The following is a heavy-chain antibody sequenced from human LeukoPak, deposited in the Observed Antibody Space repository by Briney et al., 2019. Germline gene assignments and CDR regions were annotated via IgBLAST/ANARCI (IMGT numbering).Heavy chain of an antibody. CDR2: IKQDGSEK. V-gene: IGHV3-7*01. J-gene: IGHJ4*02. D-gene: IGHD6-13*01. Sequence: PGGSLRLSCAASGFTFSSYWMSWVRQVPGKGLEWVANIKQDGSEKNYVDSVKGRFTISRDNAENSLFLQMNSLRVEDTAVYYCAREWQGGIAAAGTRIEGDYWGQGTLVAVSS. CDR3: AREWQGGIAAAGTRIEGDY. CDR1: GFTFSSYW.